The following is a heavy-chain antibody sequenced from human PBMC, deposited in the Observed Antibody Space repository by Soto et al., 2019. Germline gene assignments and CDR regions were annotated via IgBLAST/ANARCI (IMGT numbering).Heavy chain of an antibody. CDR2: INPNSGGT. J-gene: IGHJ6*02. V-gene: IGHV1-2*02. D-gene: IGHD3-22*01. Sequence: ASVKVSCKASGYTFTGYYMHWVRQAPGQGLEWMGWINPNSGGTNYAQKFQGRVTMTRDTSISTAYMELSRLRSDDTAVYYCASRSGLDSSGYYYYYYGMDVWGQGTTVTVSS. CDR3: ASRSGLDSSGYYYYYYGMDV. CDR1: GYTFTGYY.